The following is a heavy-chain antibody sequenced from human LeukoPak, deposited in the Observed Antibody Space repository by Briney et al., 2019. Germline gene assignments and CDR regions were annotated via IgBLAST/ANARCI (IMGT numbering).Heavy chain of an antibody. J-gene: IGHJ4*02. CDR3: ARDDYQLIDY. V-gene: IGHV3-74*01. Sequence: GGSLRLSCAASGFAFSSNWMHWVRQTPGRGLVWVSRINSDGSSTSYADSVKGRFTISRDNAKNTLYLQMNSLRAEDTAVYYCARDDYQLIDYWGQGTLVTVSS. CDR1: GFAFSSNW. CDR2: INSDGSST. D-gene: IGHD2-2*01.